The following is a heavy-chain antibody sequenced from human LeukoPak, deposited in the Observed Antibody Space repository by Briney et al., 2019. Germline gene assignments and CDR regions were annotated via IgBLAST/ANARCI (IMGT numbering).Heavy chain of an antibody. CDR2: IYYSGST. Sequence: SETLSLTCTVSGGSISIYYWSWIRQPPGKGLEWIGYIYYSGSTNYNPSLKSRVTISVDTSKNQFSLKLSSVTAADTAVYYCAREVVAVAGRLFDYWGQGTLVTVSS. V-gene: IGHV4-59*01. J-gene: IGHJ4*02. D-gene: IGHD6-19*01. CDR1: GGSISIYY. CDR3: AREVVAVAGRLFDY.